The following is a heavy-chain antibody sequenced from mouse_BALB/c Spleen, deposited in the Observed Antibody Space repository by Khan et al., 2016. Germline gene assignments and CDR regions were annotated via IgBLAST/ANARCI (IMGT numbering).Heavy chain of an antibody. CDR2: LDPENGDT. V-gene: IGHV14-4*02. D-gene: IGHD1-2*01. Sequence: VQLQQSGAELVRSGASVKLSCTASGFNIKDYYMHWVKQRPEQGLEWIGWLDPENGDTDYAPKFQGKATMTADTSSNTAYLQLSSLTSEDTAVDYCKAITTATGCAYWGQGTLVTVAA. J-gene: IGHJ3*01. CDR1: GFNIKDYY. CDR3: KAITTATGCAY.